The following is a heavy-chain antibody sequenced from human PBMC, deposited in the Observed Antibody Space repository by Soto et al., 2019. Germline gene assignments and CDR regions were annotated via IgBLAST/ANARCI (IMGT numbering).Heavy chain of an antibody. CDR1: GSTFSNAW. V-gene: IGHV3-15*01. J-gene: IGHJ3*02. CDR3: TTDLRDYYGSRSYLTPGAFDI. D-gene: IGHD3-10*01. Sequence: GGSLRLSCAASGSTFSNAWMSWVRQAPGKGLEWVGRIKSKTDGGTTDYAAPVKGRFTISRDDSKNTLYLQMNSLKTEDTAVYYCTTDLRDYYGSRSYLTPGAFDIWGQGTIVTVSS. CDR2: IKSKTDGGTT.